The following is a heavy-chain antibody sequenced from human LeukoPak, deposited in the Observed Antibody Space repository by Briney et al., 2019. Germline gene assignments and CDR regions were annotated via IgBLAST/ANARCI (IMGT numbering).Heavy chain of an antibody. Sequence: PGGSLRLSCAASGFTFSNFAIHWVRQAPGKGLERVSIVNGDGVNTYYADSVKGRFTISRDNSKNTVYLQMNSLRAEDTAVYYCAKRGHCSATCTYDYWGQGTLVTVSS. J-gene: IGHJ4*02. CDR3: AKRGHCSATCTYDY. CDR1: GFTFSNFA. CDR2: VNGDGVNT. V-gene: IGHV3-23*01. D-gene: IGHD2-15*01.